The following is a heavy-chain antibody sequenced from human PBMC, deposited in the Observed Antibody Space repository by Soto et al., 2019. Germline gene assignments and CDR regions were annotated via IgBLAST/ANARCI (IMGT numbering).Heavy chain of an antibody. V-gene: IGHV4-61*01. D-gene: IGHD1-26*01. CDR3: ARDSGAYQPFAS. CDR2: IYYDGST. Sequence: SSETLSLTCTVSGGSVSSGNYYWSWIRQPPGKGLEWIGNIYYDGSTYYSPSLKSRVTMSADTSKNQFSLKLNSVTAADTAVYYFARDSGAYQPFASWGQGTLVTVSS. CDR1: GGSVSSGNYY. J-gene: IGHJ4*02.